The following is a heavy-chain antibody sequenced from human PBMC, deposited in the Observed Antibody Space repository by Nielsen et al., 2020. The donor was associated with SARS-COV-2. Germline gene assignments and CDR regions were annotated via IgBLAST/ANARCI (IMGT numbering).Heavy chain of an antibody. CDR2: ISGSGGST. J-gene: IGHJ6*02. V-gene: IGHV3-23*01. CDR3: AKSMPSHVDYDFWSGYFNYYYYYGMDV. Sequence: WIRQPPGKGLEWVSAISGSGGSTYYADSVKGRFTISRDNSKNTLYLQMNSLRAEDTAVYYCAKSMPSHVDYDFWSGYFNYYYYYGMDVWGQGTTVTVSS. D-gene: IGHD3-3*01.